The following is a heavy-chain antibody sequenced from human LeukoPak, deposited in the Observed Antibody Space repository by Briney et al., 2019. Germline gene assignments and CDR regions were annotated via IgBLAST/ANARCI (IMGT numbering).Heavy chain of an antibody. Sequence: SETLSLTCTVSSGSISTSNYYWGWVRQPPGTALEWIGNIFYSGSTYYSPSLKSRVTISLDTSRNQFSLKLSSVTAADTAVYYCARGRGSRRWDQWGQGTLVTVSS. CDR1: SGSISTSNYY. D-gene: IGHD3-16*01. CDR2: IFYSGST. J-gene: IGHJ4*02. CDR3: ARGRGSRRWDQ. V-gene: IGHV4-39*07.